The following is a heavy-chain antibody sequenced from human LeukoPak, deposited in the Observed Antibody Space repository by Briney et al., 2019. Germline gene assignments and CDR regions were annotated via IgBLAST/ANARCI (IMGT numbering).Heavy chain of an antibody. D-gene: IGHD3-3*01. J-gene: IGHJ3*01. CDR3: ARHQSGRRYDALDV. V-gene: IGHV5-51*01. CDR2: IYPGDSDT. CDR1: GYSFTTYW. Sequence: GESLKISCETSGYSFTTYWIDWARQMPGKGLEWMGIIYPGDSDTTYSPSFQGQVTIPVDKSTSTAYLQWTSLKASDTAMYYCARHQSGRRYDALDVWGQGTMVTVSS.